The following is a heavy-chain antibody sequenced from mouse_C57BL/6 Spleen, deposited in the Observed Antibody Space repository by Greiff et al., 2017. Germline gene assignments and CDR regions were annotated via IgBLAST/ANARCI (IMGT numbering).Heavy chain of an antibody. Sequence: DVQLVESGGGLVQPKGSLKLSCAASGFSFNTYAMNWVRQAPGKGLEWVARIRSKSNNYATYYADSVKDRFTISRDDSESMLYLQMNNLKTEDTAMYYCVRQGGYYPAWFAYWGQGTLVTVSA. CDR2: IRSKSNNYAT. D-gene: IGHD2-3*01. CDR3: VRQGGYYPAWFAY. J-gene: IGHJ3*01. V-gene: IGHV10-1*01. CDR1: GFSFNTYA.